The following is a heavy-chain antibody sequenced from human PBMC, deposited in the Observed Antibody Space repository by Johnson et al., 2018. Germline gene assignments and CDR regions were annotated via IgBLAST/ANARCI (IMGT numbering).Heavy chain of an antibody. D-gene: IGHD2/OR15-2a*01. CDR2: ISWNSGGV. CDR3: AKGTHSNARLGAFDI. V-gene: IGHV3-9*01. J-gene: IGHJ3*02. CDR1: GFIFDDYG. Sequence: EVQLVESGGDLVQPGRSLTLSCAASGFIFDDYGMNWVRQVPGKGLEWVSSISWNSGGVDYGNSVKGRFTISRDNGKNLLYLQMNSRRPEDTALYYCAKGTHSNARLGAFDIWGQGTMVTVSS.